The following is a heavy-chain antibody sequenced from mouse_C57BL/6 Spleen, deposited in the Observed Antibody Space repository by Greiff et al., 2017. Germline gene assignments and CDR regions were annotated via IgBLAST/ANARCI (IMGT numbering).Heavy chain of an antibody. Sequence: VKLMESGGDLVKPGGSLKLSCAASGFTFSSYGMSWVRQTPDKRLEWVATISSGGSYTYYPDSVKGRFTISRDNAKNTLYLQMSSLKSEDTAMYYCARRGVTTGMDYWGQGTSVTVSS. D-gene: IGHD2-2*01. CDR2: ISSGGSYT. V-gene: IGHV5-6*02. J-gene: IGHJ4*01. CDR1: GFTFSSYG. CDR3: ARRGVTTGMDY.